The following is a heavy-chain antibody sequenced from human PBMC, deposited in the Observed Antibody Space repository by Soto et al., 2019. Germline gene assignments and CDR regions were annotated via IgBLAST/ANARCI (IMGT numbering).Heavy chain of an antibody. D-gene: IGHD6-6*01. Sequence: SETLSLTCTVSGGSITSSSYYWGWIRQPPGKGLEWIGSIYYSGNTYYNLSLKSRVTISVDRSKNQFSLKLSSVTAADTAVYYCAGGIAARPLGYWGQGTLVTVSS. J-gene: IGHJ4*02. CDR3: AGGIAARPLGY. CDR2: IYYSGNT. V-gene: IGHV4-39*07. CDR1: GGSITSSSYY.